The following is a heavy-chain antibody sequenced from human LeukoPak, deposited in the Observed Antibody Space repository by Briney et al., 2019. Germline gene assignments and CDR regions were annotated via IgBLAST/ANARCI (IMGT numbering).Heavy chain of an antibody. J-gene: IGHJ4*02. Sequence: SQTLSLTCTVSGGSISIGSYYWSWIRQPAGKAPEWIGRIYASGSTNYNPSLKSRVTISVDTSKNQFSLKLSSVPAADTAIYYCARDYFDSSGYHLDYWGQGALVTVSS. CDR1: GGSISIGSYY. D-gene: IGHD3-22*01. CDR2: IYASGST. V-gene: IGHV4-61*02. CDR3: ARDYFDSSGYHLDY.